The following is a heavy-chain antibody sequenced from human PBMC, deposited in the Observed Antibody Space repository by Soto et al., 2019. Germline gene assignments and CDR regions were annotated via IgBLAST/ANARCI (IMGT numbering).Heavy chain of an antibody. D-gene: IGHD3-10*01. Sequence: GCIRKPPGKGLEWIGSIYHSGSTYYNPSLKSRVTISVDTSKNQFSLKLSSVTAADTAVYYCARASGYYGSGSYWAFDIWGQGTMVTVSS. V-gene: IGHV4-38-2*02. CDR3: ARASGYYGSGSYWAFDI. J-gene: IGHJ3*02. CDR2: IYHSGST.